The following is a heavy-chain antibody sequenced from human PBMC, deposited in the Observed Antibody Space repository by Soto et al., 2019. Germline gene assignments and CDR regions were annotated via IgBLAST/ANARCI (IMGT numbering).Heavy chain of an antibody. V-gene: IGHV1-58*02. D-gene: IGHD5-12*01. CDR2: IVVGSGNT. CDR1: GFTFTSSA. CDR3: SAECHSGYDLPYYYYYMDV. J-gene: IGHJ6*03. Sequence: SVKVSFKASGFTFTSSAMQWVRQARGQRLEWIGWIVVGSGNTNYSQKFQERVTITRDMSTSTVYMELSSLRSEDTAVYYCSAECHSGYDLPYYYYYMDVWGKGTTVTV.